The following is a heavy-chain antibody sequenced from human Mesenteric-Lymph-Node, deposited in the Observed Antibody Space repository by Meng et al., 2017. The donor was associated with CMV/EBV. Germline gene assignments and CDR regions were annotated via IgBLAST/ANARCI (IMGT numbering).Heavy chain of an antibody. CDR1: GFTFSSYW. J-gene: IGHJ6*02. D-gene: IGHD3-3*01. V-gene: IGHV3-7*01. CDR2: IKQDGSEK. CDR3: ARDEKEGFLEWLPRASYYYYGMDV. Sequence: GESLKISCAASGFTFSSYWMSWVRQAPGKGLEWVANIKQDGSEKYYVDSVKGRFTISRDNAKNSLYLQMNSLRAEDTAVYYCARDEKEGFLEWLPRASYYYYGMDVWGQGTTVTVSS.